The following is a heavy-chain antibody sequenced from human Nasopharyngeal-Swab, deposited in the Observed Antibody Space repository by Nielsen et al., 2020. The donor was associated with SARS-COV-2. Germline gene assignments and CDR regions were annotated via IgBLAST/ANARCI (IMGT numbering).Heavy chain of an antibody. J-gene: IGHJ6*03. D-gene: IGHD3-22*01. Sequence: SVKVSCKASGYTFTSYAMNWVRQAPGQGLEWMGGIIPIFGTANYAQKFQGRVTITADESTSTAYMELSSLRSEDTAVYYCARGGDYYDSSGYYYASYYYMDVWGKGTTVTVSS. CDR3: ARGGDYYDSSGYYYASYYYMDV. CDR2: IIPIFGTA. CDR1: GYTFTSYA. V-gene: IGHV1-69*13.